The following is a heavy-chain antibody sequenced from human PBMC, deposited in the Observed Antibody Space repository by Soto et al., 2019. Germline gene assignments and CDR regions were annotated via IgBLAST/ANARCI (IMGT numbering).Heavy chain of an antibody. J-gene: IGHJ4*01. CDR3: ARGPQQWIVLCDDN. CDR1: GFTFSSYS. D-gene: IGHD6-19*01. Sequence: PGGSLRLSCAASGFTFSSYSMNWVRQAPGKGLEWVSYISSSSSTIYYADSVKGRFTISRDNAKNSLYLQMNSLRDEDTAVYYCARGPQQWIVLCDDNWGRGSLVTVSS. CDR2: ISSSSSTI. V-gene: IGHV3-48*02.